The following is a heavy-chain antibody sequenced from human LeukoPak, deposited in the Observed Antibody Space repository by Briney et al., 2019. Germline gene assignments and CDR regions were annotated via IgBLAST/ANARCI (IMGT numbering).Heavy chain of an antibody. CDR1: GGSVSSSTYY. CDR3: ARLSKGRFFDYIFDY. J-gene: IGHJ4*02. D-gene: IGHD3-9*01. Sequence: SQTLSLTCTVSGGSVSSSTYYWDWIRQPPGKGLEWIGNIYYSGSTYYNPSLTSRVTMSVDTSNNKFSLKMHSVTAADTAVYYCARLSKGRFFDYIFDYWGQGTLVTVSS. V-gene: IGHV4-39*01. CDR2: IYYSGST.